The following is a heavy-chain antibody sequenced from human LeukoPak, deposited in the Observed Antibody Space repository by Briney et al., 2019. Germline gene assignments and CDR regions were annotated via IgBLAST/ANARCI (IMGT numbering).Heavy chain of an antibody. CDR3: ARLIRLLWFGEFYYYYGMDV. CDR1: GGSISSGSYY. Sequence: PSETLSLTCAVSGGSISSGSYYWSWIRQPAGKGLEWIGCIYTSGSTNYNPSLKSRVTISVDTSKNQFSLKLSSVTAADTAVYYCARLIRLLWFGEFYYYYGMDVWGQGTTVTVSS. D-gene: IGHD3-10*01. CDR2: IYTSGST. V-gene: IGHV4-61*02. J-gene: IGHJ6*02.